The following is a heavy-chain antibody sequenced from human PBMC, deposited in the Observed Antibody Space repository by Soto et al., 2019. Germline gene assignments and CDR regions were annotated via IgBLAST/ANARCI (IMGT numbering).Heavy chain of an antibody. V-gene: IGHV3-23*01. D-gene: IGHD2-15*01. CDR2: ISGSGATT. J-gene: IGHJ4*02. CDR3: AKGDCSGGSCYRGFDS. CDR1: GFTFNNYA. Sequence: GSLRLSCAASGFTFNNYAMTWVRQAPGVGLEWVSTISGSGATTYYTDSVKGRFTISRDNSKHTLSLQMNSLRADDTAMYYCAKGDCSGGSCYRGFDSWGQGALVTV.